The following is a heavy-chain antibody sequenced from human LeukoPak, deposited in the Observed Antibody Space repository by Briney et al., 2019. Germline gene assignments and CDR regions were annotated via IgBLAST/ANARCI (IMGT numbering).Heavy chain of an antibody. CDR2: MNPKSGNT. Sequence: ASVKVSCKASGYTFTSYDINWVRQATGQGPEWMGWMNPKSGNTGYAQKFQGRVTMTRDTSISTAYMELGGLRSEDTAVYYCARVTGSIDYWGQGTLVTVSS. J-gene: IGHJ4*02. D-gene: IGHD1-26*01. CDR1: GYTFTSYD. V-gene: IGHV1-8*01. CDR3: ARVTGSIDY.